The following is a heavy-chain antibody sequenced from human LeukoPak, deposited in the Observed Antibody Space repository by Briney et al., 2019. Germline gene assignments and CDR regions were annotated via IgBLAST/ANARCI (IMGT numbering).Heavy chain of an antibody. CDR3: AKVAGAWELWTPIDY. V-gene: IGHV3-33*06. J-gene: IGHJ4*02. D-gene: IGHD1-26*01. CDR2: IWYDGSNK. Sequence: PPGESLKISCAASGFTFSSYGMHWVRQAPGKGLEWVAVIWYDGSNKYYADSVKGRFTISRDNSKNTLYLQMNSLRAEDTAVYYCAKVAGAWELWTPIDYWGQGTLVTVSS. CDR1: GFTFSSYG.